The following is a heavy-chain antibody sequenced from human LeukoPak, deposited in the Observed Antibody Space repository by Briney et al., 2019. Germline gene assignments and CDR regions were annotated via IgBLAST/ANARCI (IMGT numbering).Heavy chain of an antibody. CDR1: GYTFTSYG. CDR2: ISAYNGNT. D-gene: IGHD2-15*01. Sequence: GASVTVSCTASGYTFTSYGVSWVRQAPGQGLEWMGWISAYNGNTNYAQKLQGRVTMTTDTPTSTAYMELRSLRSDDTAVYYCARDRVRRDCSGGSCYRFDYWGQGTLVTVSS. V-gene: IGHV1-18*01. CDR3: ARDRVRRDCSGGSCYRFDY. J-gene: IGHJ4*02.